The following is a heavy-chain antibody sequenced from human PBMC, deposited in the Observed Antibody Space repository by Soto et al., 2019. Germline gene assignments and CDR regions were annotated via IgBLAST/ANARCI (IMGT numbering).Heavy chain of an antibody. V-gene: IGHV3-7*04. Sequence: EVQLVESGGGFVQPGGSLRLSCAASAFTFRNYWMSWVRQAPGKGLECVAKIKEDGSEKYYVDSVKGRFTISRDNAKNSVYLQMNSLTVEDTAMYYCARASSSTSGAIDYWGQGTLVTVSS. CDR3: ARASSSTSGAIDY. CDR2: IKEDGSEK. J-gene: IGHJ4*02. D-gene: IGHD2-2*01. CDR1: AFTFRNYW.